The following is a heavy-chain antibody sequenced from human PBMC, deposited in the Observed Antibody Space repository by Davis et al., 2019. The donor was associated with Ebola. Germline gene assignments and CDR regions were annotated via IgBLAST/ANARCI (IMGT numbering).Heavy chain of an antibody. J-gene: IGHJ5*02. CDR1: GDSVSSNSAA. D-gene: IGHD1/OR15-1a*01. V-gene: IGHV6-1*01. CDR3: AKVDLGTTNWFDP. Sequence: SQTPSPTCAISGDSVSSNSAAWNCIRQSPSRGLEWLGRTYYRSKWYNDYAVSVKSRITINPDTSKNQFSLQRNSVTPEDTAVYYCAKVDLGTTNWFDPWGQGTLVTVSA. CDR2: TYYRSKWYN.